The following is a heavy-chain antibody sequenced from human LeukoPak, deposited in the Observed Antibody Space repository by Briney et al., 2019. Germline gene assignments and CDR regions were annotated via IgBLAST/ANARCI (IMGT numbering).Heavy chain of an antibody. CDR2: ITNDGNYE. CDR3: ARDSITGDNSLDF. V-gene: IGHV3-33*05. J-gene: IGHJ4*02. CDR1: GFTFSTYG. D-gene: IGHD7-27*01. Sequence: GRSLRLSCAASGFTFSTYGMHWVRQAPGKGLEWVAVITNDGNYEKYADAVRGRFTISRDNSKNTLYLQMNSLSAKDTAVYYCARDSITGDNSLDFWGRGTLVTVSS.